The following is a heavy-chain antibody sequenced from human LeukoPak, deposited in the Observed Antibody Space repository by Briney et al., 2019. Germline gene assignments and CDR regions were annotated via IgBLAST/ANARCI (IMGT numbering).Heavy chain of an antibody. CDR3: ARHGIAVAGSSGRDY. J-gene: IGHJ4*02. D-gene: IGHD6-19*01. CDR2: ISAYNGNT. Sequence: ASVKVSCKASGYTFTSYGIRWVRQAPGQGLEWMGWISAYNGNTNYAQKPQGRVTMTTDTSTSTAYMEPRRRRSDETAVYYCARHGIAVAGSSGRDYWGQGTLVTVSS. CDR1: GYTFTSYG. V-gene: IGHV1-18*01.